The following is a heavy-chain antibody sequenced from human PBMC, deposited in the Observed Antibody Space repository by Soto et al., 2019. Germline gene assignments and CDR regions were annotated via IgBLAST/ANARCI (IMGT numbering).Heavy chain of an antibody. CDR2: LKQDGSEE. D-gene: IGHD2-15*01. J-gene: IGHJ4*02. V-gene: IGHV3-7*04. CDR3: ARVYCSGGSCYGIDY. Sequence: PGGSLRLSCAASGFTFSSYWMNWVRQAPGKGLEWVANLKQDGSEEYYVDSVKGRFTISRDNAKNSLYLQMNSLRAEDTAVYYCARVYCSGGSCYGIDYWGQGTLVTVSS. CDR1: GFTFSSYW.